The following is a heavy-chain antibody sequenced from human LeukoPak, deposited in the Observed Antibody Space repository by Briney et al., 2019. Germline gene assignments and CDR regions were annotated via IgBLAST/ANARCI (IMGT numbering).Heavy chain of an antibody. V-gene: IGHV4-4*07. D-gene: IGHD3-10*01. CDR3: ARHSPRTLLWFEELPCSYFDY. J-gene: IGHJ4*02. CDR2: MYSSGTT. CDR1: GGSISSYY. Sequence: SETLSLTCTVSGGSISSYYWSWIRQPAGKGLEWIGRMYSSGTTNYNPSLRSRVTISVDTSKNQFSLKLSSVTAADTAVYYCARHSPRTLLWFEELPCSYFDYWGQGTLVTVSS.